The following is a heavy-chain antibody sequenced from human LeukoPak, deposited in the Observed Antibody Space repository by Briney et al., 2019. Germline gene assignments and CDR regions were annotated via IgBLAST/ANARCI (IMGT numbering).Heavy chain of an antibody. J-gene: IGHJ4*02. CDR2: IYYSGST. D-gene: IGHD3-22*01. Sequence: PSETPSLTCSVSGGSISSYYWNWIRQPPGKGLEWIGYIYYSGSTNYNPSLKSRVTISVDTSQNQFSLKLTSVTAADTAVYYCARGFHYFDNSGFIDYWGQGTLVTVSS. CDR1: GGSISSYY. CDR3: ARGFHYFDNSGFIDY. V-gene: IGHV4-59*01.